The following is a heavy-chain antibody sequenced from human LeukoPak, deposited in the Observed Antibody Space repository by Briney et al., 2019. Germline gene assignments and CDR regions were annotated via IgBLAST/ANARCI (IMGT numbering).Heavy chain of an antibody. CDR3: ARGMGDFWSGYYPHFDY. J-gene: IGHJ4*02. V-gene: IGHV3-30*04. D-gene: IGHD3-3*01. Sequence: PGRSLRLSCVTSGFTFRSYAMHWVRQAPGKGLEWVAVISYDGSNKYYADSVKGRFTISRDNSKNTLYLQMNSLRAEDTAVYYCARGMGDFWSGYYPHFDYWGQGTLVTVSS. CDR2: ISYDGSNK. CDR1: GFTFRSYA.